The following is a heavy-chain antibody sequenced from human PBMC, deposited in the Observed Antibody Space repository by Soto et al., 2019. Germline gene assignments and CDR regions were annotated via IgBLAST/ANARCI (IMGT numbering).Heavy chain of an antibody. Sequence: QVQLQESGPGLVKPSETLSLTCTVSGGSISVYYWSWIRQPPGKGLEWIGYIYYSGSTNYNPSLKRRVTISVDTSKIQFSLKLSSVTAADTAVYYGARGGWRHIDYWGQGTLVTVSS. CDR1: GGSISVYY. J-gene: IGHJ4*02. D-gene: IGHD3-3*01. V-gene: IGHV4-59*12. CDR3: ARGGWRHIDY. CDR2: IYYSGST.